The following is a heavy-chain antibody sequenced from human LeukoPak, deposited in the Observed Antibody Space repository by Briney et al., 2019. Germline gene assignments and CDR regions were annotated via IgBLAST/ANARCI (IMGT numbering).Heavy chain of an antibody. CDR3: ARDLTIWSGSPFDY. J-gene: IGHJ4*02. V-gene: IGHV3-7*01. CDR1: GFTFSSYW. Sequence: GGSLRLSCAASGFTFSSYWMSWVRQAPGKGLEWVANIKQDGSEKYYVDSVKGRFTFSRDNAKNSLYLQMNSLRAEDTAVYYCARDLTIWSGSPFDYWGQGTLVTVSS. D-gene: IGHD3-3*01. CDR2: IKQDGSEK.